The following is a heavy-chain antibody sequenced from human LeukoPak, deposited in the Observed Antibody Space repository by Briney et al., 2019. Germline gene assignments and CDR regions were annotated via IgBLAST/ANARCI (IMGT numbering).Heavy chain of an antibody. Sequence: GGSLRLSCAASGFTFSSYWMTWVRQAPGKGLEWVAHIKKDGSETHYLDSVKGRFTISRDNAKNSLYLQMESLRAEDTAVYSCARDPDRGGDYDYWGQGTLVTVSS. D-gene: IGHD3-10*01. CDR1: GFTFSSYW. J-gene: IGHJ4*02. CDR2: IKKDGSET. CDR3: ARDPDRGGDYDY. V-gene: IGHV3-7*03.